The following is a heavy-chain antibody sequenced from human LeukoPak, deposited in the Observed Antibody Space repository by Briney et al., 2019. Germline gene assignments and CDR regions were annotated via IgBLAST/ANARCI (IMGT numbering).Heavy chain of an antibody. J-gene: IGHJ4*02. D-gene: IGHD3-9*01. CDR2: ISGDGSTT. V-gene: IGHV3-43*02. CDR1: RFTLDDYA. Sequence: GGSLRLSCAASRFTLDDYAMHWVRQGPGKGLEWVSYISGDGSTTYYADSVKGRFTISRDNSKTSLHLQMNSLRTEDTALYYCAKAPTPTVFYMHYWGQGALVTVSS. CDR3: AKAPTPTVFYMHY.